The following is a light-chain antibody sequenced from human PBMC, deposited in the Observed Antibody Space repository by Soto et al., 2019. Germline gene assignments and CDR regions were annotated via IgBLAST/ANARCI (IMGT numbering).Light chain of an antibody. CDR1: QSVSSSY. V-gene: IGKV3-20*01. CDR3: QQYNNWPPVT. Sequence: EIVLTQSPGTLSLSPGERATLSCRASQSVSSSYLAWYQQKPGQAPRLLIYGGSSRATGIPVRFSGSGSETDFTLTITRLEPEDFAVYYCQQYNNWPPVTCGPGTKVDIK. J-gene: IGKJ3*01. CDR2: GGS.